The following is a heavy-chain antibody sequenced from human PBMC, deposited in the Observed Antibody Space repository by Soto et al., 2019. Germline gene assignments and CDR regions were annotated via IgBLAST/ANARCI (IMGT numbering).Heavy chain of an antibody. CDR2: IIPIFGTT. J-gene: IGHJ4*02. CDR3: ASRAASGIGYFDS. CDR1: GGSFSRYA. D-gene: IGHD6-13*01. V-gene: IGHV1-69*01. Sequence: QVQLVQSGAEVRKPGSSVKVSCKASGGSFSRYAITWVRQAPGQGLEWMGGIIPIFGTTNYAQKFQGRVTITADESTSTAYMALSSLRSEDTAVYYCASRAASGIGYFDSWGQGTLVTVSS.